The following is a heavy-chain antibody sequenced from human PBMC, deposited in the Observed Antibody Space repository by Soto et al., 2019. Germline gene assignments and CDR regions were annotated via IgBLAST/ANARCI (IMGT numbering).Heavy chain of an antibody. CDR2: ISGSGGST. J-gene: IGHJ6*02. V-gene: IGHV3-23*01. CDR1: GFTFSSYA. D-gene: IGHD6-6*01. Sequence: PGGSLRLSCAASGFTFSSYAMSWVRQAPGKGLEWVSAISGSGGSTYYADSVKGRFTISRDNSKNTLYLQMNSLRAEDTAVYYCAKDGEYSSSWEYYYYYGMDVRGQGTTVTVSS. CDR3: AKDGEYSSSWEYYYYYGMDV.